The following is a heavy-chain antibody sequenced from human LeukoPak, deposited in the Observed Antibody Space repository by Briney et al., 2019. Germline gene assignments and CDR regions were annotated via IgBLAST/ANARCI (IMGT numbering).Heavy chain of an antibody. Sequence: PSETLSLTCAVYGGSFSGYYWSWIRQPPGKGLEWIGEINHSGSTNYNPSLKSRVTISVDTSKNQFSLKLSSVTAAVTAVYYCARGGLRYFDWLYNWFDPWGQGTLVTVSS. D-gene: IGHD3-9*01. CDR3: ARGGLRYFDWLYNWFDP. V-gene: IGHV4-34*01. CDR2: INHSGST. CDR1: GGSFSGYY. J-gene: IGHJ5*02.